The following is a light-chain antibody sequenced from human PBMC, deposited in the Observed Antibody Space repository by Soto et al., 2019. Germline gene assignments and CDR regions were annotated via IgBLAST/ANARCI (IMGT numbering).Light chain of an antibody. CDR1: SSNIGARYD. Sequence: QSVLTQPPSVSGAPGQRVTISCTGSSSNIGARYDVHWYQQLPGTAPKLLIYTNSNRPSGVPDRFSGSKSGTSASLAITGLQAEDEADYYCQSYDTRLSVVFGGGTKLPVL. V-gene: IGLV1-40*01. CDR3: QSYDTRLSVV. J-gene: IGLJ2*01. CDR2: TNS.